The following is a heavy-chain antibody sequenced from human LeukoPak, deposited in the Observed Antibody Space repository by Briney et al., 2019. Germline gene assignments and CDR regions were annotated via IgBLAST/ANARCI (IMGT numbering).Heavy chain of an antibody. D-gene: IGHD6-19*01. CDR3: ARHPVASFSWFDP. Sequence: PSETLSLTCTVSGGSISSYYWSWIRQPPGKGLEWIGYIYYSGSTNYNPSLKSRVTISVDTSKNQFSLKLSSVTAADTAVYYCARHPVASFSWFDPWGQGILVTVSS. V-gene: IGHV4-59*01. CDR2: IYYSGST. CDR1: GGSISSYY. J-gene: IGHJ5*02.